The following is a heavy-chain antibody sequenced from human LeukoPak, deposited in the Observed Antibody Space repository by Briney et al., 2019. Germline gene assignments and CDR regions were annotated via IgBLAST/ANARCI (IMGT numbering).Heavy chain of an antibody. D-gene: IGHD6-13*01. CDR1: GFTFDDYA. Sequence: PGRSLRLSCAASGFTFDDYAMHWVRQAPGKGLEWVSGISWNSGSIGYADSVKGRFTISRDNAKNSLYLQMNSLRAEDTALYYCAKDRGGFHSSSWAPNYYYYGMDVWGQGTTVTVSS. CDR2: ISWNSGSI. J-gene: IGHJ6*02. V-gene: IGHV3-9*01. CDR3: AKDRGGFHSSSWAPNYYYYGMDV.